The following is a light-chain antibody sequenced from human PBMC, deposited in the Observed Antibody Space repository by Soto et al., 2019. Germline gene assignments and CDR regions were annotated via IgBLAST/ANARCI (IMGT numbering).Light chain of an antibody. J-gene: IGKJ4*02. CDR3: QQFNSYPR. Sequence: AIQLTQSPSSLSASVGDRVTITCRASQGISSALAWYQQKPGKAPKLLIYDASSLESGVPSRSSGSGSGTDFTLTISSLQPEDFATYYCQQFNSYPRFGGGTKVEIK. CDR1: QGISSA. CDR2: DAS. V-gene: IGKV1-13*02.